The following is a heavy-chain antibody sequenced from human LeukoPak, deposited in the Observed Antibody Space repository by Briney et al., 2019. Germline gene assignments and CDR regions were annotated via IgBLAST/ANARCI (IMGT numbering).Heavy chain of an antibody. CDR3: ARVAGSRWYYFDY. CDR1: GGSVSSYF. D-gene: IGHD4-23*01. CDR2: LYTSGGT. Sequence: PSDTLSLTCTVSGGSVSSYFWSWIRQPPEKGLEWIGYLYTSGGTDYNPSLKSRVTISVDTSKNQFSLKLNSVTAADTAVYYCARVAGSRWYYFDYWGQGTLVTASS. J-gene: IGHJ4*02. V-gene: IGHV4-4*09.